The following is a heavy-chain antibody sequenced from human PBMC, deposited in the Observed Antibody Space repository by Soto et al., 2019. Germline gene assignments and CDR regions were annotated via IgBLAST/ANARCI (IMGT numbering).Heavy chain of an antibody. CDR2: ISGTGGST. CDR1: GFTFNNYA. V-gene: IGHV3-23*01. CDR3: AKSPATYCSGGTCYGEC. J-gene: IGHJ4*02. D-gene: IGHD2-15*01. Sequence: EVQLLESGGGLVQPGGSLRLSCAASGFTFNNYAMSWVRQAPGKGLEWVSAISGTGGSTYYADSVKGRFTIARDNSKNTLYLQMNSLRAEDTAVYYCAKSPATYCSGGTCYGECWGQGTLVSVSS.